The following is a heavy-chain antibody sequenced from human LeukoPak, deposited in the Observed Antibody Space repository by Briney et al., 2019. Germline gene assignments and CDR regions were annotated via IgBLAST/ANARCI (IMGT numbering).Heavy chain of an antibody. CDR3: ARDATRRFDH. V-gene: IGHV3-7*01. J-gene: IGHJ4*02. Sequence: PGGSLRLSCAASGFTFSNYWMTWVRQAPGKGLEWVANIKEDGSEKHYVDSVKGRFTISKDNAQNSLLLQMNGLRVEDTAVYYCARDATRRFDHWGRGTLVTVSS. CDR1: GFTFSNYW. CDR2: IKEDGSEK.